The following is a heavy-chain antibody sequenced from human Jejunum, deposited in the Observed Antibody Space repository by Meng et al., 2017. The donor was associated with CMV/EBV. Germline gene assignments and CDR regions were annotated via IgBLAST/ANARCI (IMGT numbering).Heavy chain of an antibody. Sequence: VQLQESGPRLVKPSQTLSVTCSVSGGSIGSCDYYWSWIRQPPGKGLEWIGYIHDPGGTYYNPSLKSRVDISLGTSRNHFSLTLSSVTAEDTAVYFCARGSIFVSFDSWGQGTLVTVSS. CDR1: GGSIGSCDYY. CDR3: ARGSIFVSFDS. J-gene: IGHJ4*02. V-gene: IGHV4-30-4*08. CDR2: IHDPGGT. D-gene: IGHD3-3*01.